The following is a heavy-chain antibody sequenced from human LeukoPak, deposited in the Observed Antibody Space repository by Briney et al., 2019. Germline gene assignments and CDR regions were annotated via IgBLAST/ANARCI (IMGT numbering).Heavy chain of an antibody. CDR1: GFTFSSYW. CDR3: ARKYCSSTSCEGYYFDY. D-gene: IGHD2-2*01. CDR2: ISSSSSYI. Sequence: GGSLRLSCAASGFTFSSYWMHWVRQAPGKGLEWVSSISSSSSYIYYADSVKGRFTISRDNAKNSLYLQMNSLRAEDTAVYYCARKYCSSTSCEGYYFDYWGQGTLVTVSS. V-gene: IGHV3-21*01. J-gene: IGHJ4*02.